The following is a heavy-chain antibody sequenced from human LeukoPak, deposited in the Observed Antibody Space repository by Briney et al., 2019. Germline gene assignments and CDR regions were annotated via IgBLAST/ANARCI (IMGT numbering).Heavy chain of an antibody. CDR1: EYTFTDYY. V-gene: IGHV1-2*02. CDR2: INPNSGDT. Sequence: GASVKVSCKASEYTFTDYYMHWVRQAPGQGLEWMGWINPNSGDTNYAQKFQGRVTMTRDPSISTAYMALTRLSSDDTSVYYCARDAWSVRTTNLYYFDYWGQGTLVTVSS. CDR3: ARDAWSVRTTNLYYFDY. J-gene: IGHJ4*02. D-gene: IGHD1-7*01.